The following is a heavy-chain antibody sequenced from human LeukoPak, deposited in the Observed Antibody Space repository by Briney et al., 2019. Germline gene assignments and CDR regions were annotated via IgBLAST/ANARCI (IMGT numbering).Heavy chain of an antibody. V-gene: IGHV4-59*01. J-gene: IGHJ4*02. Sequence: SETPSLTCSVSGGSIGTNYWSWIRQVPGKGLEWIGYSSYSGSSNYNPSLTRRLTISVDTCKTQFSLYLNSVTAADTAVYYCARSDTHHIHSSSWHFDYWGQGTLVTVSS. CDR1: GGSIGTNY. D-gene: IGHD6-13*01. CDR3: ARSDTHHIHSSSWHFDY. CDR2: SSYSGSS.